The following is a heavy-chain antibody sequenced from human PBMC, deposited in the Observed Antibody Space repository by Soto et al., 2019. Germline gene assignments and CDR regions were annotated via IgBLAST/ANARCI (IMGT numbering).Heavy chain of an antibody. CDR2: IYWDDDK. J-gene: IGHJ6*02. CDR3: AHTYGYSYGPPWYYGMDV. Sequence: GSGPTLVNPTQTLTLTCTFSGFSLSTSGVGVGWIRQPPGKALEWLALIYWDDDKRYSPSLKSRLTITKDTSKNQVVLTMTNMDPVDTATYYCAHTYGYSYGPPWYYGMDVWGQGTTVTVSS. D-gene: IGHD5-18*01. V-gene: IGHV2-5*02. CDR1: GFSLSTSGVG.